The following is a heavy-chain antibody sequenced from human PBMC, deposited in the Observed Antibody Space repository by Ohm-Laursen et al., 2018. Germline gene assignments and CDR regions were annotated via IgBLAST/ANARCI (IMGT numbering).Heavy chain of an antibody. Sequence: TLSLTCAVYGGSFSGYYWSWIRQPPGKGLEWIGEINHSGSTNYNPSLKSRVTISVDTSKNQFSLKLSSVTAADTAVYYCARATPSPSHSSSGGWFDPWGQGTLVTVSS. CDR3: ARATPSPSHSSSGGWFDP. D-gene: IGHD6-6*01. V-gene: IGHV4-34*01. CDR2: INHSGST. CDR1: GGSFSGYY. J-gene: IGHJ5*02.